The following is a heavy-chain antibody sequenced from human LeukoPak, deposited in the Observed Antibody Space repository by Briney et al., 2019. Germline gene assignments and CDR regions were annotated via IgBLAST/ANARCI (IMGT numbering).Heavy chain of an antibody. Sequence: PGGSLRLSCAASGLTVSSYSMNWVRLAPGKGLEWVSYISSSSSTIYYADSVKGRFTISRDHAKNSLYLQMNSLRDEDTAVYYCARARASGRSGFDYWGQGTLVTVSS. CDR3: ARARASGRSGFDY. D-gene: IGHD2-15*01. V-gene: IGHV3-48*02. CDR1: GLTVSSYS. J-gene: IGHJ4*02. CDR2: ISSSSSTI.